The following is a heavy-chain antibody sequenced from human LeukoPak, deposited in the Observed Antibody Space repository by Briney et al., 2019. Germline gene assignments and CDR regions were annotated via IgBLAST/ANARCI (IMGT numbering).Heavy chain of an antibody. V-gene: IGHV3-73*01. CDR2: IRSKVNNYAT. J-gene: IGHJ6*02. D-gene: IGHD7-27*01. Sequence: GGSLRLSCAASGVTFSGSAIHWVRQASGKGLEWIGRIRSKVNNYATTYGVSVKGRLTISRDDSENTAYLQKNSLKLEDTAVYYCTLFRETGTTPRDFYQFTMDVWGQGTTVTVSS. CDR1: GVTFSGSA. CDR3: TLFRETGTTPRDFYQFTMDV.